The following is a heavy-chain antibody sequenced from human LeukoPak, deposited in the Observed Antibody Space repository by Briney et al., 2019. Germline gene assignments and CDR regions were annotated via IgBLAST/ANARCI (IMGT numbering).Heavy chain of an antibody. V-gene: IGHV3-7*01. CDR3: ARDPGAPTTDAFDI. CDR1: GFTFSSYW. D-gene: IGHD3-16*01. CDR2: IKQDGSEK. Sequence: GGSLRLSCAASGFTFSSYWMSWVRQAPGKGLEWVANIKQDGSEKYYVDSVKGRFTISRDNAKNSLYLQMNSLRAEDTAVYYCARDPGAPTTDAFDIWGQGTLVTVSS. J-gene: IGHJ4*02.